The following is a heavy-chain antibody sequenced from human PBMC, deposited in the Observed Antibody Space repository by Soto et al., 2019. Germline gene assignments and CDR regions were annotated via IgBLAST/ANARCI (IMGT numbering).Heavy chain of an antibody. J-gene: IGHJ4*02. V-gene: IGHV3-33*01. CDR3: ARDGDVNTGFGKDY. Sequence: QVHLVESGGGVVQPGRSLRLPCAASGFTFISYGMHWVRQAPGKGLEWVAFIWHDGGNKFYAESVKGRFTISRDNSKNTLYLQMTSLSAEDTAMYYCARDGDVNTGFGKDYWGQGTLVTVSS. D-gene: IGHD3-16*01. CDR2: IWHDGGNK. CDR1: GFTFISYG.